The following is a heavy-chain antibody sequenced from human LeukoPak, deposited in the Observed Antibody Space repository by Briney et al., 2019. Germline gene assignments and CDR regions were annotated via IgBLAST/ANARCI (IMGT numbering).Heavy chain of an antibody. CDR2: ISGSTGRT. V-gene: IGHV3-23*01. D-gene: IGHD6-19*01. CDR3: ARGSQWLVRSDY. CDR1: GFTFSSYA. J-gene: IGHJ4*02. Sequence: GGFLRLSCAASGFTFSSYAMSWVRQAPGKGLEWVSSISGSTGRTHYADSVKGRFTISRDNAKNSLYLQMNSLRAEDTAVYYCARGSQWLVRSDYWGQGTLVTVSS.